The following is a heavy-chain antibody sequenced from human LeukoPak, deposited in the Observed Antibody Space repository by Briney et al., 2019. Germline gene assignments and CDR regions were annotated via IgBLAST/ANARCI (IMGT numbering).Heavy chain of an antibody. CDR3: ATGGSSSSYGMDV. V-gene: IGHV1-3*01. D-gene: IGHD6-13*01. J-gene: IGHJ6*02. Sequence: KFQGRVTITRDTSASTAYMELSSLRSEDTAVYYCATGGSSSSYGMDVWGQGTTVTVSS.